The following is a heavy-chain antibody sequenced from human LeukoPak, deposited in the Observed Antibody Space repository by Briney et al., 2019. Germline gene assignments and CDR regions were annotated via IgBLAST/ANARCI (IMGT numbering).Heavy chain of an antibody. CDR2: IWYGGSNK. CDR1: GFTFSSYG. J-gene: IGHJ4*02. CDR3: ARGGLYSSSWDIRY. Sequence: GGSLRLSCAASGFTFSSYGIHWVRQAPGKGLEWVAVIWYGGSNKYYADSVKGRFTISRDNSKNTLYLQMNSLRAEDTAVYYCARGGLYSSSWDIRYWGQGSLVTVSS. D-gene: IGHD6-13*01. V-gene: IGHV3-33*08.